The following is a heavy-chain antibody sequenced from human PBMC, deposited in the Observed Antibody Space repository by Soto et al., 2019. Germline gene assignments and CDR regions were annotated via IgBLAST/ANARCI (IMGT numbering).Heavy chain of an antibody. CDR1: GFSCSGSY. J-gene: IGHJ1*01. CDR2: IDPSGTKK. CDR3: ARELIVGPAEYFQH. V-gene: IGHV3-7*01. Sequence: GGALRLSCAASGFSCSGSYMSWVRQAPGKGLEWVANIDPSGTKKYYVDSATGRFTISRDNAKNSLYLQMNSLRAEDTAEYYCARELIVGPAEYFQHWGQGTLVPVSP. D-gene: IGHD1-26*01.